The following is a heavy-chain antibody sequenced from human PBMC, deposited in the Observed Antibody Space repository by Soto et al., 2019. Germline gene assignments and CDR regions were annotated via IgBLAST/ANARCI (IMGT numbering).Heavy chain of an antibody. CDR2: FDPEDGET. CDR1: GYPLTEFS. J-gene: IGHJ3*02. D-gene: IGHD3-22*01. V-gene: IGHV1-24*01. CDR3: ATSDTNSSVDAFDI. Sequence: ASGKVSRKVSGYPLTEFSMPWVPQAPGKGLEWMGGFDPEDGETIYAQKFQGRVTMTEDTSTDTAYMELSSLRSEDTAVYYCATSDTNSSVDAFDIWGQGTMVTVSS.